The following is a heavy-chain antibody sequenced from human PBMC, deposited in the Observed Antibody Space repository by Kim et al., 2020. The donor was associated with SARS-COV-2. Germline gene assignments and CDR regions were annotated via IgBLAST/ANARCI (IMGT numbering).Heavy chain of an antibody. CDR3: ARSLGLHTYDV. V-gene: IGHV3-7*03. J-gene: IGHJ3*01. D-gene: IGHD1-7*01. Sequence: YCVESGKGRFTVSRDTAKSSLYLQMNSLRVEDTAVYYCARSLGLHTYDVWGQGTTVTVSS.